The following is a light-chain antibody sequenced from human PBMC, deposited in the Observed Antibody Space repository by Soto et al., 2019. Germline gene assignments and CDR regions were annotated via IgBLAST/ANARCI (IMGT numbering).Light chain of an antibody. Sequence: DIVMTQSPLSLPVTPGEPASISCRSSQSLLHSNGYNYLDWYLQKPGQSPQLLIYLGSNRATGVPDRFSGSGSGTVFTLTISSLQSDDFAVYYCQQYLDWPRTFGQGTKVDIK. J-gene: IGKJ1*01. CDR1: QSLLHSNGYNY. CDR2: LGS. V-gene: IGKV2-28*01. CDR3: QQYLDWPRT.